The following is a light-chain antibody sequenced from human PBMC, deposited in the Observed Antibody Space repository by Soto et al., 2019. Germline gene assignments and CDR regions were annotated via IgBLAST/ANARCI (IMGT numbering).Light chain of an antibody. Sequence: DIVLTQSPGTLSVSPGERATLSCRASQTLTNISLAWYQQGPGQAPRLLVYEASSRATGISNRFSGSGSGSDFTRNINKLEPGDSAVYYCQQYGHSPLTFGGGNKVESK. J-gene: IGKJ4*01. CDR2: EAS. CDR3: QQYGHSPLT. CDR1: QTLTNIS. V-gene: IGKV3-20*01.